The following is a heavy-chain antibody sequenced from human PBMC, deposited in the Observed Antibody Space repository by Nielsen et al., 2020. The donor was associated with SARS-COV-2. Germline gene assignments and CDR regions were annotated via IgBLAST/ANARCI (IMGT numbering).Heavy chain of an antibody. J-gene: IGHJ6*02. Sequence: WVRQAPGQGLEWMGWMNPNSGNTGYAQKFQGRVTMTRNTSISTAYMELSSLRAEDTAVYYCARDIVSFRGTDYYYGMDVWGQGATVTVSS. CDR3: ARDIVSFRGTDYYYGMDV. CDR2: MNPNSGNT. V-gene: IGHV1-8*01. D-gene: IGHD2-15*01.